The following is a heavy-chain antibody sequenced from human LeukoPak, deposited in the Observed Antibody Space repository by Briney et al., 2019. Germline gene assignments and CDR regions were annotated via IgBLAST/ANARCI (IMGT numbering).Heavy chain of an antibody. CDR3: ARGAAMVTYYYYYMDV. CDR2: IIPILCTA. Sequence: MGGIIPILCTANYAQKFHGRVTITTDESTSTAYMELRSLRSEDTAVYYCARGAAMVTYYYYYMDVWGKGTTVTV. D-gene: IGHD5-18*01. J-gene: IGHJ6*03. V-gene: IGHV1-69*05.